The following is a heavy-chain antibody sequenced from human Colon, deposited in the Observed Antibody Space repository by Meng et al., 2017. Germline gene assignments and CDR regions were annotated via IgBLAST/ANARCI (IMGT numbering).Heavy chain of an antibody. CDR2: IYHGGNT. D-gene: IGHD2-2*01. V-gene: IGHV4-4*02. J-gene: IGHJ5*02. CDR3: SRGVVAGAMVWFDP. Sequence: QVQLQESGPGLVKPSGTLSLTCAVSGGSINSSNWWLWVRQPPGKGLEWLGEIYHGGNTNYNPSLKSRVTLSLDESKNQFSLRLTSVTAADTAMYYCSRGVVAGAMVWFDPWGPGTLVTVSS. CDR1: GGSINSSNW.